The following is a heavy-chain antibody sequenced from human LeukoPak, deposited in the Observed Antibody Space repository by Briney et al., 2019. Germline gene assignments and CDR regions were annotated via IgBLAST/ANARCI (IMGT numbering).Heavy chain of an antibody. D-gene: IGHD1-26*01. CDR3: AREYSGSYWGYCFDY. Sequence: GGSLRLSCAASGFTFSSYGMHWVRQAPGKGLEWVAVIWYDGSNKYYADSVKGRFTISRDNSKNTLYLQMNSLRAEDTAVYYCAREYSGSYWGYCFDYWGQGTLVTVSS. V-gene: IGHV3-33*01. J-gene: IGHJ4*02. CDR1: GFTFSSYG. CDR2: IWYDGSNK.